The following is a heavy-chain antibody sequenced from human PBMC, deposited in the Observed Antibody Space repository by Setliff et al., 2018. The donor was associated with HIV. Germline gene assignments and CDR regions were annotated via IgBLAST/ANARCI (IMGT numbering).Heavy chain of an antibody. V-gene: IGHV3-21*01. Sequence: GSLRLSCEASGFTFSTYSMNWVRQAPGKGLEWVSSISSSSRSKYYADSVRGRFTISRDNSRNTLYLQMNSLRGEDTAVYYCARDVSWRVRTYIDYWGQGALVTVSS. D-gene: IGHD3-3*01. CDR1: GFTFSTYS. CDR2: ISSSSRSK. CDR3: ARDVSWRVRTYIDY. J-gene: IGHJ4*02.